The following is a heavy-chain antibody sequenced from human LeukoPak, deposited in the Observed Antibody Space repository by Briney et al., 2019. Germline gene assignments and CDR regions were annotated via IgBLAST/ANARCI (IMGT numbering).Heavy chain of an antibody. J-gene: IGHJ4*02. CDR3: ARTWFGESSHLFDY. CDR1: GFTFSSYG. Sequence: GGSLRLSCAASGFTFSSYGMHWVRQAPGKGLEWVSFIRYDGSNEYYADSVRGRFTISRDNSKNTLYLQMNSLRAEDTAVYYCARTWFGESSHLFDYWGQGTLVTVSS. D-gene: IGHD3-10*01. CDR2: IRYDGSNE. V-gene: IGHV3-30*02.